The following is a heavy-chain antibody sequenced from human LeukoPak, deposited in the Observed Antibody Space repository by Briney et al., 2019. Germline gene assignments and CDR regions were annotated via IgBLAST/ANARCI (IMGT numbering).Heavy chain of an antibody. CDR2: INQDGSTK. J-gene: IGHJ5*02. CDR3: ARGLTTTPNWFDP. D-gene: IGHD4-17*01. V-gene: IGHV3-7*01. CDR1: GFTFSSYW. Sequence: GGSLRLSCAASGFTFSSYWMNWVRQAPGTGLEWVANINQDGSTKYYLDSVKGRFTISRDNAKNSLYLQMNSLRAEETAVYYCARGLTTTPNWFDPWGQGTLVTVSS.